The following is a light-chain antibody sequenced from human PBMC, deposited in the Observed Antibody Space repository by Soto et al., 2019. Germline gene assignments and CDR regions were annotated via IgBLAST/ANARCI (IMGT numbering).Light chain of an antibody. CDR1: SSDVGAYNH. Sequence: QSALTQPASVSGSPGQSITISCTGTSSDVGAYNHVSWYQQHPGKVPKVMIYEVNNRPSGVSNRFSASKSGNTASLTISGLQAEDEDTYYCSSFTSGGTWVFGGGTKLTVL. V-gene: IGLV2-14*03. CDR3: SSFTSGGTWV. CDR2: EVN. J-gene: IGLJ3*02.